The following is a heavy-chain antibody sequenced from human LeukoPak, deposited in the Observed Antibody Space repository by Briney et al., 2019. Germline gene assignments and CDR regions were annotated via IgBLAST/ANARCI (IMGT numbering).Heavy chain of an antibody. J-gene: IGHJ4*02. Sequence: PGGSLRLSCAASGFTFSSYEMNWVRQAPGKGLEWVSYISSSGSTIYYADSVKGRFTISRDNAKNSLYLQMNSLRAEDTAVYYCARDMRSGSYFVWLEWGQGTLVTVSS. CDR1: GFTFSSYE. V-gene: IGHV3-48*03. D-gene: IGHD3-10*01. CDR2: ISSSGSTI. CDR3: ARDMRSGSYFVWLE.